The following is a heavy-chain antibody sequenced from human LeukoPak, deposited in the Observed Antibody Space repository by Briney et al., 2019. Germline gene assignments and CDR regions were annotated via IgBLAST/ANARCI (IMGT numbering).Heavy chain of an antibody. CDR2: IISSGNTT. CDR3: AADIVLVPAS. Sequence: PGGPLTLFCIASGFPYCSYCVRWAPRARGRGVVGGSYIISSGNTTSYADSVKGRFTISRDNAKNTVFLQMNSLRAEDTAVYYCAADIVLVPASWGQGTVVTVSS. CDR1: GFPYCSYC. D-gene: IGHD2-2*01. J-gene: IGHJ5*02. V-gene: IGHV3-23*01.